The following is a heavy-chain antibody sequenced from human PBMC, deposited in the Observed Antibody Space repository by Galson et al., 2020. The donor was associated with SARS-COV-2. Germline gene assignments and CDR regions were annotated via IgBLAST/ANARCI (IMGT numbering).Heavy chain of an antibody. CDR2: INHDGSEQ. CDR3: ARGNAIFGVVTIYYYYYMDV. V-gene: IGHV3-7*01. J-gene: IGHJ6*03. D-gene: IGHD3-3*01. Sequence: SCAASGFTFGSYWMTWVRQAPGKELEWVANINHDGSEQYYVDSLKGRFTISRDNAKNSLYLQINSLRAEDTAVYYCARGNAIFGVVTIYYYYYMDVWGKGTTVTVSS. CDR1: GFTFGSYW.